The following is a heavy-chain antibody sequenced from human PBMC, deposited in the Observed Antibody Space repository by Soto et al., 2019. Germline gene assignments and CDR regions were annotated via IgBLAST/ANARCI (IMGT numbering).Heavy chain of an antibody. CDR3: AKAPSYFQLELYYFDY. Sequence: PGGSLRLSCAASGFTFSSYAMSWVRQAPGKGLEWVSAISGSGGSTYYADSVKGRFTISRDNSKNTLYLQMNSLRAEDTAVYYCAKAPSYFQLELYYFDYWGQGTLVTVSS. D-gene: IGHD1-1*01. J-gene: IGHJ4*02. CDR2: ISGSGGST. CDR1: GFTFSSYA. V-gene: IGHV3-23*01.